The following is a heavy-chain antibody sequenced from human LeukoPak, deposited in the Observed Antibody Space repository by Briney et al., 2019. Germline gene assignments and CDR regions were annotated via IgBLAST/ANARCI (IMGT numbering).Heavy chain of an antibody. D-gene: IGHD4-17*01. CDR2: VNHSGYT. J-gene: IGHJ4*02. V-gene: IGHV4-34*01. Sequence: KPSETLSLTCGVSGTSFTSYYWSWIRQTPGKGLEWIGEVNHSGYTNMNPSLKSRVTISVDTSKNQFSLMMTSVTAADTAVYFCARMTTGHDYWGQGTLVTVSS. CDR1: GTSFTSYY. CDR3: ARMTTGHDY.